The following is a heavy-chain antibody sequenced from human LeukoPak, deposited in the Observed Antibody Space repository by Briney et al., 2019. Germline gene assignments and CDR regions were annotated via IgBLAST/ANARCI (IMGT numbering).Heavy chain of an antibody. CDR1: GGSISSYY. J-gene: IGHJ3*02. V-gene: IGHV4-4*07. D-gene: IGHD5-18*01. CDR3: ASIDTAMYAFDI. CDR2: IYTSGST. Sequence: SETLSLTCTVSGGSISSYYWSWIRQPAGKGLEWIGRIYTSGSTNYNPPLKSRVTMSVDTSKNQFSLKLSSVTAADTAVYYCASIDTAMYAFDIWGQGTMVTVSS.